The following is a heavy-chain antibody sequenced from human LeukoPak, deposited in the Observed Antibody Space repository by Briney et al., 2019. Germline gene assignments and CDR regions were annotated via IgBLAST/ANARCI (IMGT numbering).Heavy chain of an antibody. Sequence: PGGSLRPSCAASGFTFSSYAMSWVRQAPGKGLEWVSAISGSGGSTYYADSVKGRFTISRDNSKNTLYLQMNSLRAEDTAVYYCAKDPRYCSSTSCYYGGYFDYWGQGTLVTVSS. V-gene: IGHV3-23*01. CDR2: ISGSGGST. CDR3: AKDPRYCSSTSCYYGGYFDY. D-gene: IGHD2-2*01. CDR1: GFTFSSYA. J-gene: IGHJ4*02.